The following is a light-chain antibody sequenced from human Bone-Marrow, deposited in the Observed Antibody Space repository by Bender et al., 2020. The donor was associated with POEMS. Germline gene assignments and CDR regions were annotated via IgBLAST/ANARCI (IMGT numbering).Light chain of an antibody. Sequence: QSALTQPASVSGSPGQSITISCTGTSSDIGGYDYVSWYQHHPGKAPKLLIYEVTNRPSGISTRFSGSKSGNTASLTISGLQAEDEADYYCCAYAGSRTFVLFGGGTKLTVL. J-gene: IGLJ3*02. CDR2: EVT. CDR1: SSDIGGYDY. V-gene: IGLV2-14*01. CDR3: CAYAGSRTFVL.